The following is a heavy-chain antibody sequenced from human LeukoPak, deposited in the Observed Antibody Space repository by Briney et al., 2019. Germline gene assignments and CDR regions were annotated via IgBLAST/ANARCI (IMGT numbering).Heavy chain of an antibody. CDR3: ARAFSGPDS. D-gene: IGHD2/OR15-2a*01. CDR1: GFTFSAYW. CDR2: VKSDGSTT. Sequence: GGSLRLSSAASGFTFSAYWMDWVRQAPGKGLVWVSRVKSDGSTTVYADSVKGRFTISRDNVKNTVYLQMSSLRVEDTGVYYCARAFSGPDSWGQGTLVTVSS. V-gene: IGHV3-74*01. J-gene: IGHJ4*02.